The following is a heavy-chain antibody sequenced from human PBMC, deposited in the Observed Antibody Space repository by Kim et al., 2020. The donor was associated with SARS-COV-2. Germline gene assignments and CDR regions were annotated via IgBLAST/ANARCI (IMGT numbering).Heavy chain of an antibody. J-gene: IGHJ1*01. CDR1: GYRFTTYW. D-gene: IGHD2-2*01. Sequence: GESLKISCKGSGYRFTTYWIAWVRQMPGKGLEWMGIINPDDSDTRYSPSFQGHVTISVDKSINTAYLQWSSLKASDTAIYYFARPRFCSSASCHYFEPWG. V-gene: IGHV5-51*01. CDR2: INPDDSDT. CDR3: ARPRFCSSASCHYFEP.